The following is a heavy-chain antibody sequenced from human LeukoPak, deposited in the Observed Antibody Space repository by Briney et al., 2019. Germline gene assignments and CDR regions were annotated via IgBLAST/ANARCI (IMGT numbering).Heavy chain of an antibody. V-gene: IGHV1-2*02. CDR2: INPNSGGT. D-gene: IGHD3-10*01. CDR3: ARDVTMVRGVIITPCAEYFQH. CDR1: GYTFTGYY. J-gene: IGHJ1*01. Sequence: VASVKVSCKASGYTFTGYYMHWVRQAPGQGLERMGWINPNSGGTNYAQKFQGRVTMTRDTSISTAYMELSRLRSDDTAVYYCARDVTMVRGVIITPCAEYFQHWGQGTLVTVSS.